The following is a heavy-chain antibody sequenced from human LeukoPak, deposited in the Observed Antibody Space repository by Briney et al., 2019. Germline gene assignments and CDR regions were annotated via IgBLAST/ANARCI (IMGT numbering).Heavy chain of an antibody. V-gene: IGHV1-18*01. D-gene: IGHD3-22*01. CDR2: ISAYNGNT. CDR1: GYTFTSYG. Sequence: ASVKVSCKASGYTFTSYGISWVRQAPGQGLEWMGWISAYNGNTNYAQKLQGRVTMTTDTSTGTAFMELRSLRSDDTAVYYCARDLRRDDSSSYYYIGWFDLWGQGTLVTVSS. J-gene: IGHJ5*01. CDR3: ARDLRRDDSSSYYYIGWFDL.